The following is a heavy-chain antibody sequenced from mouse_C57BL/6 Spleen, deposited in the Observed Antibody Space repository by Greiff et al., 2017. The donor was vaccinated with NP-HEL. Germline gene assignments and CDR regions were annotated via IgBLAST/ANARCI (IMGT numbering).Heavy chain of an antibody. Sequence: QVQLQQPGAELVMPGASVKLSCKASGYTFTSYCMHWVKQRPGQGLEWIGEIDPSDSDTNYNQKFKGKSTLTVDKSSSTAYMQLSSLTSEDSAIYYCARKSNYACAVDYWGQGTSVTVSS. D-gene: IGHD2-5*01. V-gene: IGHV1-69*01. CDR2: IDPSDSDT. J-gene: IGHJ4*01. CDR3: ARKSNYACAVDY. CDR1: GYTFTSYC.